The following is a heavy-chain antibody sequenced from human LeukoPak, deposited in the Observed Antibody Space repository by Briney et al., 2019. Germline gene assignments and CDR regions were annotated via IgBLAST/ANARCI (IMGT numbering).Heavy chain of an antibody. J-gene: IGHJ6*03. Sequence: ASVKVSCKASGYIFTDYYMHWVRQAPGQGLEWMGWINPNSGGTNYAQKFQGRVTMTRDTSISTAYMELSRLRSDDTAVYYCARGVYSSGYYYYYYYYMDVWGKGTTVTISS. D-gene: IGHD3-22*01. CDR2: INPNSGGT. CDR1: GYIFTDYY. V-gene: IGHV1-2*02. CDR3: ARGVYSSGYYYYYYYYMDV.